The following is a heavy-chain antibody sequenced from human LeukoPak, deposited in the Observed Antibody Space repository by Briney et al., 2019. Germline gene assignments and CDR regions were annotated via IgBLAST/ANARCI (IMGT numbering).Heavy chain of an antibody. D-gene: IGHD1-1*01. V-gene: IGHV3-48*02. CDR1: GFIFSRNN. J-gene: IGHJ4*02. Sequence: GGSLRLSCAASGFIFSRNNMNWVRQAPGKGLEWVSYISSSGTTIYYADSVKGRFTISRDNAKNSLYLQMNSLRDEDTAVYYCACARTGGAYFDYWGQGTLVTVSS. CDR2: ISSSGTTI. CDR3: ACARTGGAYFDY.